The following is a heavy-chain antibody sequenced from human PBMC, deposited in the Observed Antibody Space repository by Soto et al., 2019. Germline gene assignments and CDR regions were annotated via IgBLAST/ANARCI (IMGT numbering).Heavy chain of an antibody. Sequence: QVQLQQWGAGLLKPSETLSLTCAVYGGSFSGYYWSWIRQPPGKGLEWIGEINHSGSTNYNPSLKSRVTISVDTSKNQFSLKLSSVTAADTAVYYCARSRHRDGDYYADQFDYWGQGTLVTVSS. J-gene: IGHJ4*02. CDR2: INHSGST. CDR1: GGSFSGYY. D-gene: IGHD4-17*01. CDR3: ARSRHRDGDYYADQFDY. V-gene: IGHV4-34*01.